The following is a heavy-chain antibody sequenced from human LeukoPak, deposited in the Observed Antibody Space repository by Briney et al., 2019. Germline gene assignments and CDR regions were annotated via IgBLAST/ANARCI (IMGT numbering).Heavy chain of an antibody. J-gene: IGHJ6*02. Sequence: KPSETLSLTCTVSGGSISSFYWSWIRQPPGKGLEWIGYVYYSGSTNYNPSLKSRVNIAVDTSKNQFSLKLSSVTAADTAVYYCARLGLRTAVAGAYYYYGMDVWGQGTTVTVSS. D-gene: IGHD6-19*01. CDR1: GGSISSFY. CDR3: ARLGLRTAVAGAYYYYGMDV. V-gene: IGHV4-59*01. CDR2: VYYSGST.